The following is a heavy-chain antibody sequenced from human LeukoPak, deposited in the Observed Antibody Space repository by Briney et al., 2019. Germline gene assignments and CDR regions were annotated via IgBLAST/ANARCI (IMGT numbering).Heavy chain of an antibody. J-gene: IGHJ4*02. Sequence: SETLSLTCTVSSVSISSSSYHWGWIRQPPGKGLEWIASIYYSGSTYYSPSLKSRVTISVDTSKNQFSLKMSSVIAADTAVYYCASLLTYFDYWGQGTLVTVSS. V-gene: IGHV4-39*01. CDR1: SVSISSSSYH. CDR3: ASLLTYFDY. CDR2: IYYSGST. D-gene: IGHD3-9*01.